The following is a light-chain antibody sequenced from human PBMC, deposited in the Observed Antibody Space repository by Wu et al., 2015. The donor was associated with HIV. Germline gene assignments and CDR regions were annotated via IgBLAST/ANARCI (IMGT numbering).Light chain of an antibody. V-gene: IGKV1-NL1*01. CDR2: AAS. CDR3: QKYNTAPWT. J-gene: IGKJ1*01. Sequence: DIQMTQSPSSLSASVGDKVTITCRASQDIRNSLAWLQQRPGQAPKLLLYAASTLESGVPSRFSGTGYGTDFTLTISSLQPEDVATYYCQKYNTAPWTFGQGTKVEMK. CDR1: QDIRNS.